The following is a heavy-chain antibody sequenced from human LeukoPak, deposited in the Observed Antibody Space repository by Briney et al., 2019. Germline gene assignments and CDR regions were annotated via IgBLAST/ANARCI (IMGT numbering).Heavy chain of an antibody. CDR2: ISSDGSNI. CDR1: GFTFSSYW. Sequence: GGSLRLSCAASGFTFSSYWMHWVRQAPGKGLVWVSRISSDGSNIQYADSAKGRFTISRDNAKNSLYLQMNSLRAEDTAVYYCARGLISGYYFDYWGQGTLVTVSS. CDR3: ARGLISGYYFDY. J-gene: IGHJ4*02. D-gene: IGHD3-22*01. V-gene: IGHV3-74*03.